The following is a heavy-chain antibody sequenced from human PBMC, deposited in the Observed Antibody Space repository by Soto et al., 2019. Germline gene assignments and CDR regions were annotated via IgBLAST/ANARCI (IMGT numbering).Heavy chain of an antibody. CDR3: AKGRGEMKWANYYGLDV. V-gene: IGHV3-30*18. CDR2: ITYEGSQI. J-gene: IGHJ6*02. CDR1: GFTFPRFG. D-gene: IGHD1-26*01. Sequence: QVQLVESGGGVVQPGRSLRLSCAASGFTFPRFGMHWVRQAPGKGLAWVALITYEGSQIYYADAVKGRFTISRDNGDNTLSLQMDNLRPEDTATYFCAKGRGEMKWANYYGLDVWGQGTTVTVSS.